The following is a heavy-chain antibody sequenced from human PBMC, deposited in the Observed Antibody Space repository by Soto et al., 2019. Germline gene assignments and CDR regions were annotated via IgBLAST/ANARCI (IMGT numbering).Heavy chain of an antibody. CDR3: GRGGWGVVVPAAPCYYYYGMDV. D-gene: IGHD2-2*01. J-gene: IGHJ6*02. Sequence: QVQLVESGGGVVQPGRSLRLSCAASGFTFSSYGMHWVRQAPGKGLEWVAVIWYDGSNKYYADSVKGRFTISRDNSKKTQYLQMNRRSEEAAEVYCWGRGGWGVVVPAAPCYYYYGMDVWGQGTTVTVSS. CDR1: GFTFSSYG. V-gene: IGHV3-33*01. CDR2: IWYDGSNK.